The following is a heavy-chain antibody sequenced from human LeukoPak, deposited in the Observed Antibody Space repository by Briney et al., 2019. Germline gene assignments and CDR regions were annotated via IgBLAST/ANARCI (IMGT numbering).Heavy chain of an antibody. CDR2: IWYDGSNK. J-gene: IGHJ4*02. CDR3: ARGRGYCSGGSCYDYFDY. D-gene: IGHD2-15*01. Sequence: GGSLRLSCAASGFTFSSYSMNWVRQAPGKGLEWVAVIWYDGSNKYYADSVKGRFTISRDNSKNTLYLQMNSLRAEDTAVYYCARGRGYCSGGSCYDYFDYWGQGTLVTVSS. V-gene: IGHV3-33*08. CDR1: GFTFSSYS.